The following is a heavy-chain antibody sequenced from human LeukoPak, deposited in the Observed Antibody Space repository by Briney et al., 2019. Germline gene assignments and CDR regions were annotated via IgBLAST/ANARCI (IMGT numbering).Heavy chain of an antibody. CDR3: ARDRNVDYYYYYYMDV. J-gene: IGHJ6*03. D-gene: IGHD1-1*01. Sequence: GASVKVSCKASGYTFTGYYMHWVRQAPGQGLEWMGRINPNSGGTNYAQKFQGRATMTRDTSISTAYMELSRLRSDDTAVYYCARDRNVDYYYYYYMDVWGKGTTVTVSS. V-gene: IGHV1-2*06. CDR2: INPNSGGT. CDR1: GYTFTGYY.